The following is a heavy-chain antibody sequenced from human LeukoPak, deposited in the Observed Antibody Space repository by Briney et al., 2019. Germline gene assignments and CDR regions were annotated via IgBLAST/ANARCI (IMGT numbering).Heavy chain of an antibody. CDR1: GYTFTGYY. D-gene: IGHD1-26*01. J-gene: IGHJ4*02. CDR3: ARDIMDMSGSQPGGDY. CDR2: INPNSGGT. V-gene: IGHV1-2*02. Sequence: GASVKVSCKASGYTFTGYYMHWVRQAPGQGPEWMGWINPNSGGTNYAQKFQGRVTMTRDTSISTAYMELSRLRSDDTAVYYCARDIMDMSGSQPGGDYWGQGTLVTVSS.